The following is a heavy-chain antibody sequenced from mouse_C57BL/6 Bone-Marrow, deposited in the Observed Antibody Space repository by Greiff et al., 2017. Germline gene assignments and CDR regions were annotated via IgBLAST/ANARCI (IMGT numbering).Heavy chain of an antibody. D-gene: IGHD4-1*01. Sequence: VKLQESGPELVKPGASVKISCKASGYAFSSSWMNWVKQRPGKGLEWIGRIYPGDGDTNYNGKFKGKATLTADKSSSTAYMQLSSLTSEDSAVYFCARDWDEGYFDYWGQGTTLTVSS. CDR3: ARDWDEGYFDY. CDR2: IYPGDGDT. J-gene: IGHJ2*01. V-gene: IGHV1-82*01. CDR1: GYAFSSSW.